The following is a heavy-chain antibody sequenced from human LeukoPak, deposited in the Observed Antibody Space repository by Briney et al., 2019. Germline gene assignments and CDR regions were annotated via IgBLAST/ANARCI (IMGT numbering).Heavy chain of an antibody. CDR3: ARDQMGADDWFDP. J-gene: IGHJ5*02. CDR2: IYYSGST. D-gene: IGHD3-16*01. V-gene: IGHV4-39*07. CDR1: GGSIRSSTDY. Sequence: SETLSLTCTVSGGSIRSSTDYWGWIRQPPGKELEWIGSIYYSGSTYYNPSLKSRVTISVDTSKNQFSLKLSSVTAADTAVYYCARDQMGADDWFDPWGQGTLVTVSS.